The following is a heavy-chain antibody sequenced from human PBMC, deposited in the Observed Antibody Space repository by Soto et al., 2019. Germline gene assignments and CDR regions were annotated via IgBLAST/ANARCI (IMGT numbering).Heavy chain of an antibody. Sequence: PGGSLRLSCATSGFTFSTYAMHWVRQAPGKGLEYVSAISSNGRSTYYANSVKGRFTISRDNSKNTLYLQMDSLRAEDMAVYYCARDRCTNGVCYAPSYYWGQGTLVTVSS. CDR2: ISSNGRST. CDR3: ARDRCTNGVCYAPSYY. J-gene: IGHJ4*02. V-gene: IGHV3-64*01. D-gene: IGHD2-8*01. CDR1: GFTFSTYA.